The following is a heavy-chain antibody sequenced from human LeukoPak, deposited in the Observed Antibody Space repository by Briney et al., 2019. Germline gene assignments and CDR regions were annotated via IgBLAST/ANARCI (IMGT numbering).Heavy chain of an antibody. J-gene: IGHJ4*02. CDR1: GDSISSTNYY. CDR2: IYYSGST. D-gene: IGHD6-13*01. V-gene: IGHV4-39*02. Sequence: PSETLSLTCTVSGDSISSTNYYWGWIRQPPGKGLEWIGSIYYSGSTYYNPSLESRVTISVDTSKNQFSLKLSSVTAADTAVYYCARDRAAAGTRGSSIDYWGQGTLVTVSS. CDR3: ARDRAAAGTRGSSIDY.